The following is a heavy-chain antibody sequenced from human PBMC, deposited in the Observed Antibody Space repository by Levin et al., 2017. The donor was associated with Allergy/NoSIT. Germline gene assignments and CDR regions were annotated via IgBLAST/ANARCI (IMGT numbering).Heavy chain of an antibody. Sequence: GESLKISCAASGFTFSSHWMSWVRQAPGKGLEWVANIKQDGSETYSVDSVRGRFTISRDNAKNSLYLQMNSLRVEDTAVYYCVRGSSDGGYWGQGTLVTVSS. V-gene: IGHV3-7*02. CDR3: VRGSSDGGY. J-gene: IGHJ4*02. CDR2: IKQDGSET. CDR1: GFTFSSHW. D-gene: IGHD4-23*01.